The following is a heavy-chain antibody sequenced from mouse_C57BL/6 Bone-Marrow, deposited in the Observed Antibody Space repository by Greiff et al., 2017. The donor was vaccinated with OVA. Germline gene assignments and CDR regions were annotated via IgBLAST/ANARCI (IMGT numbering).Heavy chain of an antibody. Sequence: EVKLVESGPELVKPGASVKMSCKASGYKFNDYKMHWVKQSHGQSLEWIGYIKPNNGGTKYNQKFKGKATVTVNKSSSTAYLELHSLTSEESAVYYCAKYSITTVVASGYFDVWGTGTTVTVST. J-gene: IGHJ1*03. CDR3: AKYSITTVVASGYFDV. V-gene: IGHV1-22*01. D-gene: IGHD1-1*01. CDR2: IKPNNGGT. CDR1: GYKFNDYK.